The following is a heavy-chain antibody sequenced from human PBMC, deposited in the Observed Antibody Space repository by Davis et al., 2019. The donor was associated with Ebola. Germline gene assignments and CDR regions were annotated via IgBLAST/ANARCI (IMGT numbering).Heavy chain of an antibody. V-gene: IGHV3-21*01. Sequence: PGGSLRLSCAASGFTFSSYSMNWVRQAPGKGLEWVSSISSSSSYIYYADSVKGRFTISRDNAKNSLYLQMNSLRAEDTAVYYCARDQRRYYDSSGYSDYWGQGTLVTVSS. CDR3: ARDQRRYYDSSGYSDY. CDR2: ISSSSSYI. CDR1: GFTFSSYS. J-gene: IGHJ4*02. D-gene: IGHD3-22*01.